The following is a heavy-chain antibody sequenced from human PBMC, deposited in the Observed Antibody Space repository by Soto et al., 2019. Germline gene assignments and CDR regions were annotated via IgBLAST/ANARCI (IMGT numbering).Heavy chain of an antibody. Sequence: QAQLVQSGEEVKKPGASVKVACKASGYTFISFGISWVRQAPGQGLEWMGWINSYNGQTKFAQNLQGRVTLTRDPSTPPAFMELRRLRSDDTAVYYCARDRVYFSGGTCSADWFDPWGQGTLVTVSS. CDR1: GYTFISFG. J-gene: IGHJ5*02. CDR2: INSYNGQT. D-gene: IGHD2-15*01. CDR3: ARDRVYFSGGTCSADWFDP. V-gene: IGHV1-18*01.